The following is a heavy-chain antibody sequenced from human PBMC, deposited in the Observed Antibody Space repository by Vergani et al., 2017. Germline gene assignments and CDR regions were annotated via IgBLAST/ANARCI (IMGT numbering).Heavy chain of an antibody. J-gene: IGHJ4*02. CDR3: ASGLVVPAATLDY. CDR1: GFTFDDYA. Sequence: EVQLVESGGGLVQPGRSLRLSCAASGFTFDDYAMHWVRQAPGKGLEWVSGISWNSGSIGYADSVKGRFTISRDNAKNSLYLQMNSLRAEDTAVYYCASGLVVPAATLDYWGQGTLVTVSS. CDR2: ISWNSGSI. D-gene: IGHD2-2*01. V-gene: IGHV3-9*01.